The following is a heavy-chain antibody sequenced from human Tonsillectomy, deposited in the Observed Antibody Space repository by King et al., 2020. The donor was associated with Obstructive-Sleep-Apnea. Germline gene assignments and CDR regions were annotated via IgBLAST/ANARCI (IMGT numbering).Heavy chain of an antibody. Sequence: ITLKESGPSLVKPTQTLTLTCTFSGFSLSTSGVGVGWIRQAPGKALEWLALLYWDDDRRYCPSLKRRPTIPKHTSENPVVLIKTNMDPVDTATYYCAHRSSGGPSGFDYWGQGTLVTVSS. V-gene: IGHV2-5*02. CDR3: AHRSSGGPSGFDY. J-gene: IGHJ4*02. CDR1: GFSLSTSGVG. CDR2: LYWDDDR. D-gene: IGHD6-19*01.